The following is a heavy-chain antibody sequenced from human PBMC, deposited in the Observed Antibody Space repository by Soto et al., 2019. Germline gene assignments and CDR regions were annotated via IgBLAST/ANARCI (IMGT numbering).Heavy chain of an antibody. CDR1: GFTFRNYD. Sequence: EVQLVESGGGLVQPGGSLRLSCEASGFTFRNYDMHWVRQGTGKGLEWVSGISAAGDPDYADSVEGRFTISRENAQNSFFLQMNSLRVGGKAVSYCARNDRDFYGMDVWGQGNTVIVSS. CDR2: ISAAGDP. CDR3: ARNDRDFYGMDV. V-gene: IGHV3-13*05. J-gene: IGHJ6*02.